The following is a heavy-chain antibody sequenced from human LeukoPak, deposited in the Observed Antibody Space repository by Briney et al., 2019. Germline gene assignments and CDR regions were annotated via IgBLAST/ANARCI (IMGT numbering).Heavy chain of an antibody. CDR3: ARGTGDYDFWSGPRWRGYYVDY. J-gene: IGHJ4*02. D-gene: IGHD3-3*01. Sequence: PSETLSLTCAVSGGSISSGGYSWSWIRQPPGKGLEWIGYIYHSGSTYYDPSLKSRVTISVDRSKNQFSLKLSSVTAADTAVYYCARGTGDYDFWSGPRWRGYYVDYWGQGTLVTVSS. CDR1: GGSISSGGYS. CDR2: IYHSGST. V-gene: IGHV4-30-2*01.